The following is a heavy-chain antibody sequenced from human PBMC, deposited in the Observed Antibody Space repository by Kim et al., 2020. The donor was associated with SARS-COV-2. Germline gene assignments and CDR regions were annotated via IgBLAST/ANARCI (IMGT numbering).Heavy chain of an antibody. CDR2: IYYSGST. J-gene: IGHJ4*02. CDR3: ARSSVFGRDYFDY. V-gene: IGHV4-31*03. D-gene: IGHD3-3*01. CDR1: GGSISSGGYY. Sequence: SETLSLTCTVSGGSISSGGYYWSWIRQHPGKGLEWIGYIYYSGSTYYNPSLKSRVTISVDTSKNQFSLKLSSVTAADTAVYYCARSSVFGRDYFDYWGQGTLVTVSS.